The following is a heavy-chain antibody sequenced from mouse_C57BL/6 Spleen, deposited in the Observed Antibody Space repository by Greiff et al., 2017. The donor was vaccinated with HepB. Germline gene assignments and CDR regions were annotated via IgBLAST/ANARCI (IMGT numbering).Heavy chain of an antibody. Sequence: QVQLQQSGPELVKPGASVKISCKASGYAFSSSWMNWVKQRPGKGLEWIGRIYPGDGDTNYNGKFKGKATLTADKSSSTAYMQLSSLTSEDSAVYFCARNLYLCDYWGQGTTLTVSS. CDR3: ARNLYLCDY. D-gene: IGHD5-1-1*01. CDR1: GYAFSSSW. J-gene: IGHJ2*01. V-gene: IGHV1-82*01. CDR2: IYPGDGDT.